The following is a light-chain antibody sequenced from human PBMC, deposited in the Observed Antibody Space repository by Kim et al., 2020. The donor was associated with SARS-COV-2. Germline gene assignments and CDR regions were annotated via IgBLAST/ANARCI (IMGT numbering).Light chain of an antibody. CDR1: KLGEKY. V-gene: IGLV3-1*01. CDR2: QDT. Sequence: SVSPGQTASITCSGDKLGEKYACWYQQKPGQSPVLVIYQDTERPSGIPERFSGSNSGNTATLTISGTQAMDEADYYCQAWDSNTAVFGGGTQLTVL. J-gene: IGLJ2*01. CDR3: QAWDSNTAV.